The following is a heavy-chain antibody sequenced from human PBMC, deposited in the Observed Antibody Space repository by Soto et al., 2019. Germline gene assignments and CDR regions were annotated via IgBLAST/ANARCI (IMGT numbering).Heavy chain of an antibody. V-gene: IGHV4-30-2*01. D-gene: IGHD2-2*02. J-gene: IGHJ4*02. CDR2: IYHSGST. CDR3: ASSYTGYLFDY. Sequence: SETLSLTCAVSGGSISSGGYSWSWIRQPPGKGLEWIGYIYHSGSTYYNPSLKSRVTISVDRSKNQFSLKLSSVTAADTAVYYCASSYTGYLFDYWGQGTLVTVSS. CDR1: GGSISSGGYS.